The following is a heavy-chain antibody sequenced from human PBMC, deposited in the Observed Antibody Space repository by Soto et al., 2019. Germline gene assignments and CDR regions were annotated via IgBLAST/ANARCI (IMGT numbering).Heavy chain of an antibody. D-gene: IGHD4-4*01. J-gene: IGHJ6*02. CDR2: IKSKTDGGTT. CDR1: GFSFSNSW. CDR3: TTSYSTCKYSRTDV. Sequence: PGGSLRLSCAASGFSFSNSWMTWVRQAPGKGLEWVGGIKSKTDGGTTDSADPVKGRFTISRDDSKDTLYLQMNSLRTEDTALYYCTTSYSTCKYSRTDVWGQGTPVTVSS. V-gene: IGHV3-15*01.